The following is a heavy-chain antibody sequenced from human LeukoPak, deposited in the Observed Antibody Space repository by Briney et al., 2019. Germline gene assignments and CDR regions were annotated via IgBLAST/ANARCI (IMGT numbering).Heavy chain of an antibody. CDR1: GYSFSNSW. D-gene: IGHD2-2*03. CDR3: ARWLGYCSSTTCYQPFDY. J-gene: IGHJ4*02. CDR2: IYPGDSDT. Sequence: GESLKISCKGPGYSFSNSWIGWVRQMPGKGLEWMGIIYPGDSDTRYSPSFQGQVTISADKSISTAYLQWSSLQASDTAMYYCARWLGYCSSTTCYQPFDYWGQGTLVTVSS. V-gene: IGHV5-51*01.